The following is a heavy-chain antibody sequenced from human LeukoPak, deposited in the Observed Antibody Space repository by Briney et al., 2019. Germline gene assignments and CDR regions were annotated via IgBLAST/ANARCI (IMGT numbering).Heavy chain of an antibody. J-gene: IGHJ4*02. CDR1: GGSISSGDYY. Sequence: PSQTLSLTCTVSGGSISSGDYYWSWIRQPPGKGLEWIGYIYYSGSTYYNPSLKSRVTISVDTSKNQFSLKLSFVTAADTAVYYCARASYDSSGPNYFDYWGQGTLVTVSS. D-gene: IGHD3-22*01. CDR2: IYYSGST. CDR3: ARASYDSSGPNYFDY. V-gene: IGHV4-30-4*01.